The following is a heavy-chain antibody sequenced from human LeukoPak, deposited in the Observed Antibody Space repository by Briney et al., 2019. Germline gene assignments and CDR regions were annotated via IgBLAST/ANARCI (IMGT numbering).Heavy chain of an antibody. J-gene: IGHJ2*01. CDR3: AKSGYQLLYFDL. Sequence: PGRSLRLSCAASGFTLDDFAMLWVRRAPGKGLEWVSGISWNSGSIGYADSVKDRFTISRDNAKNSLYLQMNSLRAEDMALYYCAKSGYQLLYFDLWGRGTLVTVSS. D-gene: IGHD6-25*01. CDR2: ISWNSGSI. V-gene: IGHV3-9*03. CDR1: GFTLDDFA.